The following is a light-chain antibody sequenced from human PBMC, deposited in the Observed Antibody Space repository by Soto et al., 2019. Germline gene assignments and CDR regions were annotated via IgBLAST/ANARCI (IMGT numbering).Light chain of an antibody. CDR3: QQYGSSRT. Sequence: EVVMTQSPATLSVSPGERATLSCRASQSVSSSYLAWYQQKPGQAPRLLIYGASSRATGIPDRFSGSGSGTDFTLTISRLEPEDFAVYYCQQYGSSRTFGQGTKVDTK. CDR2: GAS. J-gene: IGKJ1*01. V-gene: IGKV3-20*01. CDR1: QSVSSSY.